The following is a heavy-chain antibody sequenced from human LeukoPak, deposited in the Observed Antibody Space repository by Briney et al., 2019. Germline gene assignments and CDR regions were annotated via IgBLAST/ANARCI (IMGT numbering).Heavy chain of an antibody. V-gene: IGHV4-30-4*08. CDR1: GGSISSGDYY. J-gene: IGHJ4*02. Sequence: SQTLSLTCSVSGGSISSGDYYWSWIRQPPGKGREWIGYIYYSGSTYYNPSLKSRVTISVDTSKNQFSLKLSSVTAADTAVYYCARERETLFDYWGQGTLVTVSS. CDR3: ARERETLFDY. CDR2: IYYSGST. D-gene: IGHD1-26*01.